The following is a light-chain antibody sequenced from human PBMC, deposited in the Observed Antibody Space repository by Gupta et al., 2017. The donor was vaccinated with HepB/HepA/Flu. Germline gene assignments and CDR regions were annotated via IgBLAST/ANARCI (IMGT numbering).Light chain of an antibody. Sequence: IQMTQSPSSLSASLGDRVTITCRASQTIASYLTWYQQKPGKAPKLLIYAASSLQSGVPSRFSGSGSGTDFTLTINNLQSEDFVIYYCQQTNSIPWTFGQGTKVEIK. V-gene: IGKV1-39*01. CDR2: AAS. CDR3: QQTNSIPWT. CDR1: QTIASY. J-gene: IGKJ1*01.